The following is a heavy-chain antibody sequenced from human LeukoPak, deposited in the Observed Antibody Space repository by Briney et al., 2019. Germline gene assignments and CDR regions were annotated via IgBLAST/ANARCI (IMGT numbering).Heavy chain of an antibody. CDR2: ISGSGGST. CDR1: GFTFSSYA. D-gene: IGHD3-10*01. V-gene: IGHV3-23*01. Sequence: PGGSLRLSCAASGFTFSSYAMSWVRQAPGKGLEWVSAISGSGGSTYYADSVKGRFTISRDNSKNTLYLQMNSLRAEDTAVYYGAKDTARGVIAYYFDYWGQGTLVTVSS. CDR3: AKDTARGVIAYYFDY. J-gene: IGHJ4*02.